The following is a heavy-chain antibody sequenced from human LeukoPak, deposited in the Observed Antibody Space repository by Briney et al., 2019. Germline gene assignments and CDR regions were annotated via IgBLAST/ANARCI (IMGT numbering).Heavy chain of an antibody. CDR1: GFSLSSYS. CDR2: IWYDGSNK. J-gene: IGHJ4*02. D-gene: IGHD3-22*01. V-gene: IGHV3-33*08. CDR3: ARKVRSSGLDY. Sequence: GGSLRLSCAASGFSLSSYSMSWVRQAPGKGLEWVAVIWYDGSNKYYADSVKGRFTISRDNSKNTLYLQMNSLRAEDTAVYYCARKVRSSGLDYWGQGTLVTVSS.